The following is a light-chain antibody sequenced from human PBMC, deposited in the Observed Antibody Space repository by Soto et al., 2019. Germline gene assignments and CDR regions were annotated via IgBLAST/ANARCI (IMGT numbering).Light chain of an antibody. Sequence: DIQMTQSPSSVSASVVDRVTITCRASQYIATWLAWYQQKPGTVPKLLIYSASSLQSGVSSRFSGSGGGTEFSLTISSLQPEDFGTYYCQQGDSSPVTFGQGTRLELK. CDR1: QYIATW. CDR2: SAS. J-gene: IGKJ5*01. CDR3: QQGDSSPVT. V-gene: IGKV1-12*01.